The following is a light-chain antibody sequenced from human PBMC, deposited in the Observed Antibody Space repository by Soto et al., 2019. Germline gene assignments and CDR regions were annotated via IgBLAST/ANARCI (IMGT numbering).Light chain of an antibody. V-gene: IGLV1-51*01. CDR3: GSWDSSLSAYV. CDR2: DDD. J-gene: IGLJ1*01. CDR1: SSNVGGNS. Sequence: QSVLTQPPSVSAAPGQRVTISCSGSSSNVGGNSVSWYEQLPGTAPKLLIYDDDKRPSGIPDRLSGSKSGTSATLGITGFQTGDEADYYCGSWDSSLSAYVFGTGT.